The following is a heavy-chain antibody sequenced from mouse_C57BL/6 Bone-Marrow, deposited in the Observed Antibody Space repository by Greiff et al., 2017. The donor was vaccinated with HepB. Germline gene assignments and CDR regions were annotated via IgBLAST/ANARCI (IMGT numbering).Heavy chain of an antibody. V-gene: IGHV1-55*01. CDR2: IYPGSGST. Sequence: QVQLQQPGAELVKPGASVKMSCKASGYTFTSYWITWVKQRPGQGLEWIGDIYPGSGSTNYNEKFKSKATLTVDKSSSTAYMQLSSLTSEDSAVYYCARGGDYYDGYYVDYWGQGTTLTVSS. CDR3: ARGGDYYDGYYVDY. D-gene: IGHD2-3*01. J-gene: IGHJ2*01. CDR1: GYTFTSYW.